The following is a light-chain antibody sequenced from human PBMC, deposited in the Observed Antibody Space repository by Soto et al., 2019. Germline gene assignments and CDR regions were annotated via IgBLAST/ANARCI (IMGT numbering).Light chain of an antibody. CDR2: DAS. CDR3: QQYNSYPWP. V-gene: IGKV1-5*01. Sequence: RLTQSPAFLSASVEDRVTITCRASQTISSLLAWYQQKPGKATKLLIYDASSLESGVPSRFSGSGSGTEFTLTISSLQPDDFATYYCQQYNSYPWPFGQRTK. J-gene: IGKJ1*01. CDR1: QTISSL.